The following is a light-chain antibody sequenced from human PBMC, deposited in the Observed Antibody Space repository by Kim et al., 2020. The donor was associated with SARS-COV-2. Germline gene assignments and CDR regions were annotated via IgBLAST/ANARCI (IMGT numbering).Light chain of an antibody. V-gene: IGLV3-19*01. J-gene: IGLJ1*01. CDR2: GKN. Sequence: ALGQTVRSTCQGDSLRSYYASWYQQKPGQAPVLVIYGKNNRPSGIPDRFSGSSSGNTASLTITGAQAEDEADYYCNSRDSSGNHYVFGTGTKVT. CDR1: SLRSYY. CDR3: NSRDSSGNHYV.